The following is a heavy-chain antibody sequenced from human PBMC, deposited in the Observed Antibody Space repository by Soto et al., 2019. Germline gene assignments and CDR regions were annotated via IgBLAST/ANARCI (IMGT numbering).Heavy chain of an antibody. D-gene: IGHD1-1*01. J-gene: IGHJ3*02. CDR2: LCRGGGST. Sequence: EAQLLESGGDLVQPGGSLRLSCAASGFTFSSHGMGWVRQAPGKGLEWISGLCRGGGSTYYADSVTGRFTISRANSKNTLDCIMNRLGVEDTALYYCVRDGQFRTDVFDIWGQGTMVTVSS. V-gene: IGHV3-23*01. CDR1: GFTFSSHG. CDR3: VRDGQFRTDVFDI.